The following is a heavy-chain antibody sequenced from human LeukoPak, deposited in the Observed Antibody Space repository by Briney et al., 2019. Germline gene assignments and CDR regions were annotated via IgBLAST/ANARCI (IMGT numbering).Heavy chain of an antibody. CDR2: IIPIFGTA. V-gene: IGHV1-69*13. Sequence: VASVKVSFKASGGTFSSYAISWVRQAPGQGLEWMGGIIPIFGTANYAQKFQGRVTITADESTSTAYMELSSLRSEDTAVYYCASPTTVTTPYYYYGMDVWGQGTTVTVSS. D-gene: IGHD4-17*01. CDR3: ASPTTVTTPYYYYGMDV. J-gene: IGHJ6*02. CDR1: GGTFSSYA.